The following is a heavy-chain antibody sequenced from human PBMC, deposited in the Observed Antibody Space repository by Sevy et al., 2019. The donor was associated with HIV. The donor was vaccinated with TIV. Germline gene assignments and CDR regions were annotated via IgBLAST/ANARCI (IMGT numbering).Heavy chain of an antibody. D-gene: IGHD5-18*01. Sequence: GGSLRLSCAASGFPVSSNYMSWVRQAPGKGLEWVSVIYSDGSTYHADSGKGRFTISRDNSKNTLYLQMNSQRVEETAVYYCARGKSGYGYGLDYWGQGTLVTVSS. V-gene: IGHV3-66*01. CDR2: IYSDGST. CDR3: ARGKSGYGYGLDY. J-gene: IGHJ4*02. CDR1: GFPVSSNY.